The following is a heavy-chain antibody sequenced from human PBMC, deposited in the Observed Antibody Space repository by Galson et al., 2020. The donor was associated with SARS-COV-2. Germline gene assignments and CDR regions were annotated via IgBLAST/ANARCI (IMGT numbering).Heavy chain of an antibody. CDR2: IKSNADGGTA. J-gene: IGHJ5*01. CDR1: GFTFRNAW. D-gene: IGHD3-10*01. V-gene: IGHV3-15*01. CDR3: TSHHGLGPSAFGS. Sequence: GGSLRLPCTASGFTFRNAWMTWVRQAPGKGLEWVGRIKSNADGGTADYAAPVKGRPTNLRDDSKNTPYLQMKSLKTEDTAVYYCTSHHGLGPSAFGSWGQGSLVTVSS.